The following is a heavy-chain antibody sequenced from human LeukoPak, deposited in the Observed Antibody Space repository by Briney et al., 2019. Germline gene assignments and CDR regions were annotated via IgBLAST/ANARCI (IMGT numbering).Heavy chain of an antibody. CDR3: ARTGDSGWYRWFDP. D-gene: IGHD6-19*01. CDR2: IYYSGST. Sequence: SETLSLTCTVSGSSISSYYWSWIRQPPGKGLEWIGYIYYSGSTTYNSSLKSRVTISVDTSKNQFSLKLSSVTAADTAVYYCARTGDSGWYRWFDPWGQGTLVTVSS. J-gene: IGHJ5*02. V-gene: IGHV4-59*01. CDR1: GSSISSYY.